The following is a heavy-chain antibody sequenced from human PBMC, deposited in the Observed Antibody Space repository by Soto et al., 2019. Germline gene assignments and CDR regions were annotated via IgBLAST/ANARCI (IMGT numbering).Heavy chain of an antibody. J-gene: IGHJ4*02. D-gene: IGHD6-13*01. V-gene: IGHV4-4*02. Sequence: QVQLQESGPGLVKPSGTLSLTCAVSGGSISSGNWWNWVRQPPGKGLEWIGEISHSGSTNYNPSLKSRVTISVDKSKNQFSIKLSSVTAADTAVYFCARVFTPNIAAAGTVDYWGQRTLVTVSS. CDR1: GGSISSGNW. CDR3: ARVFTPNIAAAGTVDY. CDR2: ISHSGST.